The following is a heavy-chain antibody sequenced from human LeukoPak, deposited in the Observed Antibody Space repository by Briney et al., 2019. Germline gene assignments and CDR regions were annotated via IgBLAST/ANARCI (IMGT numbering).Heavy chain of an antibody. CDR3: ARGGSYDSSGYYLHAFDI. V-gene: IGHV4-59*01. CDR2: MYYSGST. CDR1: GDSISSYY. Sequence: SETLSLTCTVSGDSISSYYWSWIRQPPGKGLEWIGYMYYSGSTNYNPSLKSRVTISVDTSKNQFSLKLSSVTAADTAVYYCARGGSYDSSGYYLHAFDIWGQGTMVTVSS. J-gene: IGHJ3*02. D-gene: IGHD3-22*01.